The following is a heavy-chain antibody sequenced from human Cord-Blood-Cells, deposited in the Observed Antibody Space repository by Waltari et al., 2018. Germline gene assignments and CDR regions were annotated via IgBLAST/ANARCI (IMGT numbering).Heavy chain of an antibody. CDR2: ST. Sequence: STNYNPSLKSRVTISVDTSTNQFSLKLSSVTAADTAVYYCARDRRGDAYYDFWSGNPYGYFDLWGRGTLVTVSS. CDR3: ARDRRGDAYYDFWSGNPYGYFDL. V-gene: IGHV4-59*01. J-gene: IGHJ2*01. D-gene: IGHD3-3*01.